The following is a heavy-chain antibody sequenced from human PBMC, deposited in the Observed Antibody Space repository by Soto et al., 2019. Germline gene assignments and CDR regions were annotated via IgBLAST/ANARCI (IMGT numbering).Heavy chain of an antibody. V-gene: IGHV3-53*04. J-gene: IGHJ6*02. CDR3: ARDDTGTTEHYYSPNYYYFSCMDF. D-gene: IGHD1-7*01. CDR2: IYSGGST. CDR1: GFTVSSNY. Sequence: GGSLRLSCAASGFTVSSNYMSWVRQAPGKGLEWVSVIYSGGSTYYADSVKGPFTISRHNSKNTQYLQMNSLRAEDTALYYCARDDTGTTEHYYSPNYYYFSCMDFWGQGTPVTVSS.